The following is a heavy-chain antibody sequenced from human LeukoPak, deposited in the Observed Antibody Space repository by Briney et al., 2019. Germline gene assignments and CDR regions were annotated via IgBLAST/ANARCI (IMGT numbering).Heavy chain of an antibody. J-gene: IGHJ5*02. CDR2: IIPIFGTA. CDR3: AREIPPPIVGATSWFDP. D-gene: IGHD1-26*01. CDR1: GGTFSSYA. V-gene: IGHV1-69*13. Sequence: GASVKVSCKASGGTFSSYAISWVRQAPGQGLEWMGGIIPIFGTANYAQKFQGRVTITADESTSTAYMELSSLRSEDTAVYYCAREIPPPIVGATSWFDPWGQGTLVTVSS.